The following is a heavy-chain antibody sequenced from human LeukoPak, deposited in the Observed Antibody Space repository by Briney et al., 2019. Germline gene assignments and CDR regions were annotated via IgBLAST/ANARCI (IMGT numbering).Heavy chain of an antibody. Sequence: GGSLRLSCAASGFTFSSYEMNWVRQAPGKGLEWVSYISSSGSTIYYADSVKGRFTISRDNAKNSLYLQMNSLRAEDTAVYYCARGRATVTTNWFDPWGQGTLVTVSS. CDR2: ISSSGSTI. D-gene: IGHD4-17*01. J-gene: IGHJ5*02. CDR3: ARGRATVTTNWFDP. CDR1: GFTFSSYE. V-gene: IGHV3-48*03.